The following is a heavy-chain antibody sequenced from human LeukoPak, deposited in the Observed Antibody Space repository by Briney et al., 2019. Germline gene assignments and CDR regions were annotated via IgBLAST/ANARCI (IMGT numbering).Heavy chain of an antibody. CDR2: ISSSGSTI. CDR1: GFTFSSYG. J-gene: IGHJ4*02. D-gene: IGHD3-10*01. V-gene: IGHV3-48*03. CDR3: AKEKAGSGSYYVDY. Sequence: GGSLRLSCAASGFTFSSYGMNWVRQAPGKGLEWVSYISSSGSTIYYADSVKGRFTISRDNSKNTLYLQMNSLRADDTALYYCAKEKAGSGSYYVDYWGQGTLVTVSS.